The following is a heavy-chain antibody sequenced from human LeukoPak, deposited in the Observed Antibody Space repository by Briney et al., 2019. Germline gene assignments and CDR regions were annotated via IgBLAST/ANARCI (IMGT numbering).Heavy chain of an antibody. CDR3: ARVFGDTLGWDYMDV. D-gene: IGHD2-21*02. V-gene: IGHV3-72*01. Sequence: GGSLRLSCAASGFTFSDHYMDWVRQAPGKGLEWVGRTRNKANSYTTEYAASVKGSFTISRDDSKNSLYLQMSSLKTEDTAVYYCARVFGDTLGWDYMDVWGKGTTVTVSS. CDR1: GFTFSDHY. J-gene: IGHJ6*03. CDR2: TRNKANSYTT.